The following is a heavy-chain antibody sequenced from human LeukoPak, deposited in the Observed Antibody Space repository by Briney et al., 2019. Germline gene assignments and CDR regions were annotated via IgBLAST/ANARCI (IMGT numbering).Heavy chain of an antibody. Sequence: ASVKVSCKASGYTFTGYYMHWVRQAPGQGLEWMGWINPNSGGTNYAQKFQGRVTMTRDTSISTAYMELRSLRSGDTAVYYCARTYYYDRTPDYWGQGTLVTVSS. CDR1: GYTFTGYY. V-gene: IGHV1-2*02. D-gene: IGHD3-22*01. CDR3: ARTYYYDRTPDY. J-gene: IGHJ4*02. CDR2: INPNSGGT.